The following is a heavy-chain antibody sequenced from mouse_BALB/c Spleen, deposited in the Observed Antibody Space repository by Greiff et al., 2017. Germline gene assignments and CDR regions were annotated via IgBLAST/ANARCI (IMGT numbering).Heavy chain of an antibody. V-gene: IGHV1S81*02. Sequence: QGQLQQSGAELVKPGASVKLSCKASGYTFTSYYMYWVKQRPGQGLEWIGEINPSNGGTNFNEKFKSKATLTVDKSSSTAYMQLSSLTSEDSAVYYCTREGVDYWGQGTSVTVSS. CDR3: TREGVDY. CDR1: GYTFTSYY. CDR2: INPSNGGT. J-gene: IGHJ4*01.